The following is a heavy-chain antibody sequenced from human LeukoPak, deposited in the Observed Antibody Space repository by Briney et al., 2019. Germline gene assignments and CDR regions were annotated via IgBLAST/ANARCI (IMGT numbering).Heavy chain of an antibody. V-gene: IGHV5-51*01. CDR1: GYSFTSYW. D-gene: IGHD2-2*02. CDR3: ARRRYCSSTSCHRARDAFDI. CDR2: IYPGDSDT. J-gene: IGHJ3*02. Sequence: GESLKISCKGSGYSFTSYWIGWVRQMPGKGLEWMGIIYPGDSDTRYSPSFQGQVTISADKSISTAYLQWSSLKASDTAMYYCARRRYCSSTSCHRARDAFDIWGQGTMVTVSS.